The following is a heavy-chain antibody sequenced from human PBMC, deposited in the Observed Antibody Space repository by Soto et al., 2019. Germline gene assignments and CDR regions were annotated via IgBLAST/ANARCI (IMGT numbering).Heavy chain of an antibody. CDR3: TTTLPGEDY. CDR2: IKSKTDGGTT. J-gene: IGHJ4*02. Sequence: EVQLVESGGGLVKPGGSLRLSCAASGFTFSNAWMSWVRQAPGKGLEWGGRIKSKTDGGTTDYAAPVKGRFTISRDDSKNTLYLHMNSLKTEDTAVYYCTTTLPGEDYWGQGTLVTVSS. CDR1: GFTFSNAW. D-gene: IGHD3-10*01. V-gene: IGHV3-15*01.